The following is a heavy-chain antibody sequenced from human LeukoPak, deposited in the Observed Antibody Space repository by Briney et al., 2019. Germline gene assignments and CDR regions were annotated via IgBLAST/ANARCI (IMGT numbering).Heavy chain of an antibody. CDR3: ARDVVGYYDSSGYYVSAFDI. CDR1: GFTISSYN. D-gene: IGHD3-22*01. Sequence: GGSLRLSCAASGFTISSYNMNWVRQAQGKGLEWVSFISSSSNSIYYADSVKGRFTISRDNAKNSLYLQMHSLRAEDTAVYYCARDVVGYYDSSGYYVSAFDIWGQGTKVTVSS. CDR2: ISSSSNSI. V-gene: IGHV3-48*01. J-gene: IGHJ3*02.